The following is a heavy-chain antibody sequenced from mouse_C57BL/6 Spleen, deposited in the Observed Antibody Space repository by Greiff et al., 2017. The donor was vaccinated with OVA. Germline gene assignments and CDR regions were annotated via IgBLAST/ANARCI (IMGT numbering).Heavy chain of an antibody. J-gene: IGHJ1*03. CDR2: IWSDGST. Sequence: QVQLKESGPGLVAPSQSLSITCTVSGFSLTSYGVHWVRQPTGKGLEWLVVIWSDGSTTYNSALKSRLSISKDNSKSQVFLKMNSLQTDDTAMYYCARQTAIYDGYYGYFDVWGTGTTVTVSS. D-gene: IGHD2-3*01. V-gene: IGHV2-6-1*01. CDR3: ARQTAIYDGYYGYFDV. CDR1: GFSLTSYG.